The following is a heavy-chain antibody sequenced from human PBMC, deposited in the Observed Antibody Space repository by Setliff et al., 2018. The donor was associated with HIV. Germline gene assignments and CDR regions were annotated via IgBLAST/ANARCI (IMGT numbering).Heavy chain of an antibody. CDR2: ISSSGST. D-gene: IGHD3-16*02. J-gene: IGHJ6*04. Sequence: SETLSLTCTVSRGSITSGGYYWSWIRQLPGKGLELIGYISSSGSTNYNPSLKSRVTISVDTSNNQFSLKLSPVTAADTAVYYCAKVEGGYPSSFAAKEYYYYYGLDVWGEGTTVTVSS. V-gene: IGHV4-61*08. CDR3: AKVEGGYPSSFAAKEYYYYYGLDV. CDR1: RGSITSGGYY.